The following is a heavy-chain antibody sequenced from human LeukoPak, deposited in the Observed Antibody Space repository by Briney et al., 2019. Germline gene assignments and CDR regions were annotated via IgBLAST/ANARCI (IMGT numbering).Heavy chain of an antibody. D-gene: IGHD2-2*01. CDR2: ISAYNGNT. V-gene: IGHV1-18*01. Sequence: ASVKVSCKASGYTFTSYGISWVRQAPGQGLEWMGWISAYNGNTNYAQKLQGRVTMTTDTSTSTAYMELRSLRSDDTAVYYCAREFRGPIGYCSSTSCYRYMDVWGKGTTVTVSS. CDR1: GYTFTSYG. J-gene: IGHJ6*03. CDR3: AREFRGPIGYCSSTSCYRYMDV.